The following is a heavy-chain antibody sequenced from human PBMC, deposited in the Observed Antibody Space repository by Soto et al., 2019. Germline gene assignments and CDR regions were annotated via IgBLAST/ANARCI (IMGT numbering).Heavy chain of an antibody. D-gene: IGHD5-12*01. CDR2: IIPILGIA. J-gene: IGHJ6*02. V-gene: IGHV1-69*02. Sequence: SVKVSCKASGGTFSSYTISWVRQAPGQGLEWMGRIIPILGIANYAQKFQGRVTITADKSTSTVYMELSSLRSEDTAVYYCARVKGKVATFVDVWGQGTTVTVSS. CDR3: ARVKGKVATFVDV. CDR1: GGTFSSYT.